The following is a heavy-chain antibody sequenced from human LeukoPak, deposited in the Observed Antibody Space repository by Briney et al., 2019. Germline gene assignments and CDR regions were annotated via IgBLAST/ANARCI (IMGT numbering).Heavy chain of an antibody. J-gene: IGHJ4*02. CDR2: IYPGDSDT. D-gene: IGHD5-18*01. Sequence: KISCKGSGYSFTSYWIAWVRQMPGKGLEWMGIIYPGDSDTRYSPSFQGQVTISADKAISTAYLQWSSLKVPDTAMYYCARPGQRGYNSNFDYWGQGTLVTVSS. V-gene: IGHV5-51*01. CDR1: GYSFTSYW. CDR3: ARPGQRGYNSNFDY.